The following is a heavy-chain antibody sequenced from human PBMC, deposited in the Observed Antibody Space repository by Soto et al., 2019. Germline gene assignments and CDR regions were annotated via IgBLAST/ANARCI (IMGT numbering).Heavy chain of an antibody. CDR2: INSDGSST. J-gene: IGHJ6*02. V-gene: IGHV3-74*01. CDR3: ARDNDFWSGYYTSYYGMDV. D-gene: IGHD3-3*01. Sequence: LRLSCAASGFTFRSYWMHWVRQAPGKGLVWVSRINSDGSSTSYADSVKGRFTISRDNAKNTLYLQMNSLRAEDTAVYYCARDNDFWSGYYTSYYGMDVWGQGTTVTVSS. CDR1: GFTFRSYW.